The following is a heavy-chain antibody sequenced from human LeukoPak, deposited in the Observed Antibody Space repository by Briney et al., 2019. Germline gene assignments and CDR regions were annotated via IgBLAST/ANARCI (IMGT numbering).Heavy chain of an antibody. Sequence: PGGSLRLSCAASGFTFSSYSMNWVRQAPGKGLEWVSYITSSSGTIYYADSVKGRFTISRDSAKNSLYLQMNSLRAEDAAVYYCARWQGSGWHDCWGQGTLVTVTS. CDR2: ITSSSGTI. D-gene: IGHD6-19*01. CDR1: GFTFSSYS. V-gene: IGHV3-48*01. CDR3: ARWQGSGWHDC. J-gene: IGHJ4*02.